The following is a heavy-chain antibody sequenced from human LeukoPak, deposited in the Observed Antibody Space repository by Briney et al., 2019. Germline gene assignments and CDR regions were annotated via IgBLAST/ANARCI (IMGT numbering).Heavy chain of an antibody. Sequence: KFYADPVKGRFTISRDNARNSVYMEMNDLIAEDTAFYYCARGGNGSFDRWGQGTLVIVSS. CDR3: ARGGNGSFDR. J-gene: IGHJ4*02. CDR2: K. D-gene: IGHD3-10*01. V-gene: IGHV3-11*01.